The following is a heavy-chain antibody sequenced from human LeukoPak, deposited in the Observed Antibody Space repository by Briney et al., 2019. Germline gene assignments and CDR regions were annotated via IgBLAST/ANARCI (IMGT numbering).Heavy chain of an antibody. CDR2: IWYDGSNK. CDR3: ARLNGARLGYNGMDV. V-gene: IGHV3-33*01. CDR1: GFTFSTYG. J-gene: IGHJ6*02. Sequence: GGSLRLSCAASGFTFSTYGMHWVRQAPGKGLEWVAVIWYDGSNKYYGDSVKGRFTVSRDNSKNTLYLQVNSLRAEDTAVYYCARLNGARLGYNGMDVWGQGTTVTVSS. D-gene: IGHD2-8*01.